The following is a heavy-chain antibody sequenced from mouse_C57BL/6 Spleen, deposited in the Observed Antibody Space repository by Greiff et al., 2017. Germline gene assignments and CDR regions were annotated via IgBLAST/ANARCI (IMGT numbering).Heavy chain of an antibody. CDR3: ARERGQVTFAY. Sequence: VQLQQSGAELVRPGTSVKVSCKASGYAFTNYLIEWVKQRPGQGLEWIGVINPGSGGTNYNEKFKGKATLTADKSSSTAYMQLSSLTSEASAVYVCARERGQVTFAYWGQGTLVTVSA. D-gene: IGHD2-2*01. CDR2: INPGSGGT. V-gene: IGHV1-54*01. J-gene: IGHJ3*01. CDR1: GYAFTNYL.